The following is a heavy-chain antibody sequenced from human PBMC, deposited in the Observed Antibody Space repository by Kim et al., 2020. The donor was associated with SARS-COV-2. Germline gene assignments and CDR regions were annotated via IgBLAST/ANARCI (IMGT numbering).Heavy chain of an antibody. J-gene: IGHJ4*02. CDR2: ISGSGGST. CDR1: GFTFSSYA. V-gene: IGHV3-23*01. Sequence: GGSLRLSCAASGFTFSSYAMSWVRQAPGKGLEWVSAISGSGGSTYYADSVKGRFTISRDNSKNTLYLQMNSLRAEDTAVYYCAKGDSDYDILTGYYITFDYWGQGTLVTVSS. CDR3: AKGDSDYDILTGYYITFDY. D-gene: IGHD3-9*01.